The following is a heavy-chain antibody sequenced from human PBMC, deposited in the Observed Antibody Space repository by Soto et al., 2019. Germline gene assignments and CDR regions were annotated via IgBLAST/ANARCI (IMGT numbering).Heavy chain of an antibody. CDR2: ISSSSSYI. J-gene: IGHJ2*01. D-gene: IGHD2-15*01. CDR1: GFTFSSYS. CDR3: ARVLSVVAAEYWYFDL. Sequence: EVQLVESGGGLVKPGGSLRLSCAASGFTFSSYSMNWVRQAPGKGLEWVSSISSSSSYIYYADSVKGRFTISRDNANNSLYLQMNSLRAEDTAVYYCARVLSVVAAEYWYFDLWGRGTLVTVSS. V-gene: IGHV3-21*01.